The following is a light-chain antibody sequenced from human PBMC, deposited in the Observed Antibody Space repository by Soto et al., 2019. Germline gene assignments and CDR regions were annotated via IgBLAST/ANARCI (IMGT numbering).Light chain of an antibody. J-gene: IGKJ4*01. V-gene: IGKV1-13*02. Sequence: AIQLTQSPSSLSASVGDRVTITCRASHGIGSALAWYQQKPGKAPKLLIYGASSLQSGVPSRFSGGGSGTEFTLTISSLQPEDLATYYCLQHNSLLTFGGGTKVDIK. CDR1: HGIGSA. CDR3: LQHNSLLT. CDR2: GAS.